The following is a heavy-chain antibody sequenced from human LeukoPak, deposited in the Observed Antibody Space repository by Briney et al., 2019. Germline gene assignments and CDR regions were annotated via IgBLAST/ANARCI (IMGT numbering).Heavy chain of an antibody. CDR1: GFTFSSYS. CDR2: ISSRSSYI. V-gene: IGHV3-21*01. D-gene: IGHD6-19*01. CDR3: ARGKEPVAGSLSHFDY. J-gene: IGHJ4*02. Sequence: PGGSLRLSCAASGFTFSSYSMNWVRQAPGRGLEWVSSISSRSSYIDYADSLKGRFTISRDNAKNSLYLQMNSLRAEDTAVYYCARGKEPVAGSLSHFDYWGQGTLVTVSS.